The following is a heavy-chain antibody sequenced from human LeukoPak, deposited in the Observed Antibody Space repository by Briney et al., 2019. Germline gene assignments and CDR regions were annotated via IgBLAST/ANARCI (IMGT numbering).Heavy chain of an antibody. V-gene: IGHV1-18*04. J-gene: IGHJ5*02. CDR3: ARDPVVAATGNWFDP. Sequence: ASVKVSCKASGYTFTSYYMHWVRQAPGQGLEWMGWISAYNGNTNYAQKLQGRVTMTTDTSTSTAYMELRSLRSDDTAVYYCARDPVVAATGNWFDPWGQGTLVTVFS. CDR2: ISAYNGNT. D-gene: IGHD2-15*01. CDR1: GYTFTSYY.